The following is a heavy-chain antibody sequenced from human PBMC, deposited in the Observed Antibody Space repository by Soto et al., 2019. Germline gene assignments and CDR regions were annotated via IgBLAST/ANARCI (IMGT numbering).Heavy chain of an antibody. J-gene: IGHJ5*02. CDR2: TSGSGGRT. D-gene: IGHD5-18*01. V-gene: IGHV3-23*01. Sequence: EVQLLESGGGLVQPGGCLRLSCSASGFTFSRYAMSWVRQAPGKGLAGVSSTSGSGGRTCYADSVKGRFTISRDNAKNTLYLQMNSMRAEDTAVYYCAKDLPDTAMPWGQGTLVTVSS. CDR1: GFTFSRYA. CDR3: AKDLPDTAMP.